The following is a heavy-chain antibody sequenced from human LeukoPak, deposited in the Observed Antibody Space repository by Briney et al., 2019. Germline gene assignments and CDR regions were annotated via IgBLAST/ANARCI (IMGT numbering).Heavy chain of an antibody. D-gene: IGHD3-22*01. CDR2: IYYSGST. CDR3: ARARNYDSSGYLGY. J-gene: IGHJ6*04. CDR1: GGSISSYY. V-gene: IGHV4-59*01. Sequence: SETLSLTCTVSGGSISSYYWSWIRQPPGKGLEWIGYIYYSGSTNYNPSLKSRVTISVDTSKNQFSLKLSSVTAADTAVYYCARARNYDSSGYLGYWGKGTTVTVSS.